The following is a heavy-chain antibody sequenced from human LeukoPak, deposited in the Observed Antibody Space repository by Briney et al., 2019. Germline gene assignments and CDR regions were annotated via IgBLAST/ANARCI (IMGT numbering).Heavy chain of an antibody. CDR2: INPGSGTT. V-gene: IGHV1-46*01. Sequence: ASVKVSCKASGYTFTSYYIHWMRQAPGQGLEWMGIINPGSGTTTYAQKFQGRVTMTRDTSTSTVYMELSSLKSEDTALYYCARGISGGSTVTYFFDYWGQGTLVTVSS. CDR1: GYTFTSYY. J-gene: IGHJ4*02. D-gene: IGHD4-11*01. CDR3: ARGISGGSTVTYFFDY.